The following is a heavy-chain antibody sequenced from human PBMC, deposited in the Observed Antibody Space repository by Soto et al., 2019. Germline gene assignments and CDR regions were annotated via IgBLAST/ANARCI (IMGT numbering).Heavy chain of an antibody. D-gene: IGHD5-12*01. V-gene: IGHV3-7*01. Sequence: GGSLRLSCAASGFTFSNYWMTWVRQAPGKGLEWVANIKKDGSEKYYVDSVEGRFTISRDNTKNSLYLQMNSLRAEDTAVYYCASDPWTIVATYFDYWGQGILVTVSS. J-gene: IGHJ4*02. CDR1: GFTFSNYW. CDR3: ASDPWTIVATYFDY. CDR2: IKKDGSEK.